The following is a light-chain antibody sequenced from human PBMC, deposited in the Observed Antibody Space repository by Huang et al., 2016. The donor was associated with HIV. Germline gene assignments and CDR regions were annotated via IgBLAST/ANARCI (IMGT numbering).Light chain of an antibody. CDR2: AAS. Sequence: DIQMTQSLSSLSASVGDRVTITCRASQSISNYLNWYQQKPGKAPKPLIYAASTLQSGVPSRFSGSGSGTDFTLTISSLQPEDFATYYCQQSYSAPGYTFAQGTVLEIK. V-gene: IGKV1-39*01. J-gene: IGKJ2*01. CDR1: QSISNY. CDR3: QQSYSAPGYT.